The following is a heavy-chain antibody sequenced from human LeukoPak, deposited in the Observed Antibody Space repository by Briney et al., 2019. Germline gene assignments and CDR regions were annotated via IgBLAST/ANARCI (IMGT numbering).Heavy chain of an antibody. V-gene: IGHV4-59*08. CDR1: GGSTSSYY. CDR2: MFYSRST. J-gene: IGHJ4*02. D-gene: IGHD4-11*01. Sequence: SETLSLTCTVSGGSTSSYYWSWIRQPPGKGLEWIGYMFYSRSTNSNPSLKSRVTMSVDTSKNQFSLKLSSVTAADTAVYYCARHQATITTIFDYWGQGTLVSVSS. CDR3: ARHQATITTIFDY.